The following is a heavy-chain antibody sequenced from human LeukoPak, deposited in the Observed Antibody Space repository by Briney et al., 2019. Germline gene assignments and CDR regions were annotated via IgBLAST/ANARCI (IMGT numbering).Heavy chain of an antibody. J-gene: IGHJ4*02. D-gene: IGHD5-12*01. V-gene: IGHV4-59*01. CDR1: GGSISNYY. CDR2: IYYSGST. Sequence: SETLSLTCTVSGGSISNYYWNWIRQPPGKGLEWIGYIYYSGSTNYNPSLKSRVTISLDTSKNQFSLRLTSVSAADTAVYYCARGFDSKSTYFDYWGQGTLLTVSS. CDR3: ARGFDSKSTYFDY.